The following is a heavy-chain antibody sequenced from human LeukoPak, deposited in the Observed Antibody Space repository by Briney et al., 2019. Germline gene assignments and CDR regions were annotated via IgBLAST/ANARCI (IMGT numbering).Heavy chain of an antibody. CDR2: IKEVGTHK. J-gene: IGHJ3*01. Sequence: PGGSLRLSCAASGFTFSSYWMSWVRQAPGKGLEWAANIKEVGTHKYYVGSVRGRFTISRDNAKNSLYLQMNSLRAEDTAIYYCAREARGTRAAFDVWGQGTMVTVFS. CDR3: AREARGTRAAFDV. CDR1: GFTFSSYW. V-gene: IGHV3-7*01. D-gene: IGHD2-8*01.